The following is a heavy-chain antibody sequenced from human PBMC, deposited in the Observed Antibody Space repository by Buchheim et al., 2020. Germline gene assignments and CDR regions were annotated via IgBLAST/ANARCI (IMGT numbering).Heavy chain of an antibody. Sequence: QVHLQESGPRLVKPSGTLSLTCAVSGASISSTNWWSWVRQPPGKGLEWIGEVSHSGTTTYNPPLKSRVTISVDKSKNQFSLRMNPVTAADTAVYYCAREQGSITSPPYIWFDPWGQGTL. CDR3: AREQGSITSPPYIWFDP. CDR2: VSHSGTT. V-gene: IGHV4-4*02. D-gene: IGHD1-26*01. CDR1: GASISSTNW. J-gene: IGHJ5*02.